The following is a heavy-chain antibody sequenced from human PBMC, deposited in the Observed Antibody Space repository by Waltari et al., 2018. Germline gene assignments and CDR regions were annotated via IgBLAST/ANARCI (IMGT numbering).Heavy chain of an antibody. CDR1: GFTFSSYS. D-gene: IGHD3-22*01. V-gene: IGHV3-21*01. CDR2: ISSSSSYI. CDR3: ARLYDSIVNDAFDI. Sequence: EVQLVESGGDLVQPGGSLRLSCAASGFTFSSYSMNWVRQAPGKGLEWVSYISSSSSYIYYADSVKGRFTISRDNAKNSLYLQMNSLRAEDTAVYYCARLYDSIVNDAFDIWGQGTMVTVSS. J-gene: IGHJ3*02.